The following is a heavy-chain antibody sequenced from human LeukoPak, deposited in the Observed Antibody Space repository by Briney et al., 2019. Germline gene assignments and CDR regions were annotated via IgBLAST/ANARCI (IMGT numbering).Heavy chain of an antibody. CDR2: ISHDGSSK. J-gene: IGHJ4*02. Sequence: GGSLRLSCAASGFTFSNYAMHWVRQAPGKGLEWVALISHDGSSKDYADSVKGRFTISRDNSKNTLYLQMNSLRAEDTAVYYCAKDRASPSYYYDSSGYYSSFDYWGQGTLVTVSS. V-gene: IGHV3-30-3*01. CDR1: GFTFSNYA. D-gene: IGHD3-22*01. CDR3: AKDRASPSYYYDSSGYYSSFDY.